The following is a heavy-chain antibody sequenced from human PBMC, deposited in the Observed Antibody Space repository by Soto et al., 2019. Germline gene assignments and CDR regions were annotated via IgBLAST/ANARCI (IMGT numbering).Heavy chain of an antibody. V-gene: IGHV3-30*18. Sequence: QVQLVESGGGVVQPGRSLRLSCAASGFTFSSYDMHWVRQAPGKGLEWVAGISYHGRNIYYADSVKGRLNVSRDNSKNTLGRQMNSLRAEDTAVYYCANGLATVLMVYAEFDYWGQGTLVTVSS. D-gene: IGHD2-8*01. CDR2: ISYHGRNI. CDR1: GFTFSSYD. J-gene: IGHJ4*02. CDR3: ANGLATVLMVYAEFDY.